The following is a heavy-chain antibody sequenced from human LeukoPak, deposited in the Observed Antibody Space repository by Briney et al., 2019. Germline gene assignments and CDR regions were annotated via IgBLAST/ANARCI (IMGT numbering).Heavy chain of an antibody. CDR1: GFTFKNYD. CDR3: ARAAVSRPWYFDL. J-gene: IGHJ2*01. D-gene: IGHD4-17*01. V-gene: IGHV3-13*01. CDR2: SANGGDT. Sequence: GGSLRLSCAASGFTFKNYDIHWVRQVTGKGLEWVSTSANGGDTYYGGSVKGRFSISRENGDNSLYLQMNSLRVGDTAMYYCARAAVSRPWYFDLWGRGALVTVSS.